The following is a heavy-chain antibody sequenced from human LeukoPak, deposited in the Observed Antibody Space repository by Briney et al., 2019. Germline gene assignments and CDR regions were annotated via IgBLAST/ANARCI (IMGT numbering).Heavy chain of an antibody. J-gene: IGHJ5*02. CDR1: GFTFSSYA. Sequence: GGSLRLSCAASGFTFSSYAMHWVRQAPGKGLEWVAVISYDGSNKYYADSVKGRFTISRDNSKNTLYLQMNSLRAEDTAVYYCARSGEQWLVFTTINWFDPWGHGTLVTVSS. CDR3: ARSGEQWLVFTTINWFDP. CDR2: ISYDGSNK. V-gene: IGHV3-30*04. D-gene: IGHD6-19*01.